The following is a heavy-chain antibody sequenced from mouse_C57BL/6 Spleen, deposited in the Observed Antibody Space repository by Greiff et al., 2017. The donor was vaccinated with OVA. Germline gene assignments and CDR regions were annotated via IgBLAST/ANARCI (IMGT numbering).Heavy chain of an antibody. J-gene: IGHJ4*01. CDR1: GYAFSSSW. CDR2: IYPGDGDT. Sequence: VQLQQSGPELVKPGASVKISCKASGYAFSSSWMNWVKQRPGKGLEWIGRIYPGDGDTNYNGKFKGKATLTADKSSSTAYMQLSSLTSEDSAVYFCARPFYYDYECYVMDYWGQGTSVTVSS. D-gene: IGHD2-4*01. CDR3: ARPFYYDYECYVMDY. V-gene: IGHV1-82*01.